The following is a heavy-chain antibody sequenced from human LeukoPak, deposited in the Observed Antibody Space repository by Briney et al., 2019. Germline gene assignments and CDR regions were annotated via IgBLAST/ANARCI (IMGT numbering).Heavy chain of an antibody. D-gene: IGHD6-19*01. Sequence: QPGGSLRLSCAASGFTFSSYWMHWVRQAPGKGLVWVSRINSDGSSTSYADSVKARFTISRDNAKNTLYLQMNSLRAEDTAVYYCARDKEQWPDGGAFDIWGQGTMVTVSS. V-gene: IGHV3-74*01. CDR1: GFTFSSYW. CDR3: ARDKEQWPDGGAFDI. CDR2: INSDGSST. J-gene: IGHJ3*02.